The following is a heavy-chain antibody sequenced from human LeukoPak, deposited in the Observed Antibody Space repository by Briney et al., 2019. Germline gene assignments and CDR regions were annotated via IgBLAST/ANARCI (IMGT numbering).Heavy chain of an antibody. J-gene: IGHJ4*02. CDR3: AKDPLWFGSQVSYFDY. V-gene: IGHV3-23*01. CDR2: ISGSGGST. Sequence: GGSLRLSCAASGFTFSSYAMSWVRQALGKGLEWVSAISGSGGSTYYADSVKGRFTISRDNSKNTLYLQMNSLRAEDTAVYYCAKDPLWFGSQVSYFDYWGQGALVTVSS. D-gene: IGHD3-10*01. CDR1: GFTFSSYA.